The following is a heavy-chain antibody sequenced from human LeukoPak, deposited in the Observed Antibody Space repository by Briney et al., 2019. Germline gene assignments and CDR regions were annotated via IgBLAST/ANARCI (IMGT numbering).Heavy chain of an antibody. J-gene: IGHJ4*02. CDR2: IYYSGST. V-gene: IGHV4-59*01. CDR3: ARGGSSFGY. D-gene: IGHD6-13*01. CDR1: GGSISSYY. Sequence: SETLSLTCTVSGGSISSYYWSWIRQPPGKGLEWIGYIYYSGSTNHNPSLKSRVTISVDTSKNQFSLKLSSVTAADTAVYYCARGGSSFGYWGQGTLVTVSS.